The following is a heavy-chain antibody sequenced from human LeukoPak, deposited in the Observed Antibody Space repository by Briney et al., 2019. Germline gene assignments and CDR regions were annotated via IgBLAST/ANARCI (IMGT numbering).Heavy chain of an antibody. J-gene: IGHJ4*02. D-gene: IGHD3-22*01. CDR1: GFTFSSYS. CDR2: ISSSSYI. V-gene: IGHV3-21*01. Sequence: GGSLRLSCAAFGFTFSSYSMNWVRQAPGKGLEWVSSISSSSYIYYADSVKGRFTISRDNAKNSLYLQMNSLRAEDTAVYYCARQLGGSSGYYFDYWGQGTLVTVSS. CDR3: ARQLGGSSGYYFDY.